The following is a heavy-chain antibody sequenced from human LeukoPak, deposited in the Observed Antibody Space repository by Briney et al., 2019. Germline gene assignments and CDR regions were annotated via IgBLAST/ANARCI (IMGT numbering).Heavy chain of an antibody. J-gene: IGHJ3*01. Sequence: ASVKVSCKASGYTFTSYGFSWVRQAPGQGLEWMGWISAYNGNTNYALKLQGRVTVTTDTSTSTAYMELRSLRSDDTAVYYCARPRGYCSSTSCYSDAFDLGGQGTMVTVSS. V-gene: IGHV1-18*04. CDR1: GYTFTSYG. CDR3: ARPRGYCSSTSCYSDAFDL. D-gene: IGHD2-2*01. CDR2: ISAYNGNT.